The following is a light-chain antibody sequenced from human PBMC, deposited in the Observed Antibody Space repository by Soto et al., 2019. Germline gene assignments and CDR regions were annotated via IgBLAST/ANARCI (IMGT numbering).Light chain of an antibody. CDR3: RSYAGSNNSYV. CDR1: SSDVGGYNY. CDR2: EVS. V-gene: IGLV2-8*01. Sequence: QSALTQPPSASGSPGQSVTISCTGTSSDVGGYNYVSWYQQHPGQAPKLMIYEVSKRPSGVPDRFSGSKSGNTASLTVSGLQAEDEADYYCRSYAGSNNSYVFGTGTKVTVL. J-gene: IGLJ1*01.